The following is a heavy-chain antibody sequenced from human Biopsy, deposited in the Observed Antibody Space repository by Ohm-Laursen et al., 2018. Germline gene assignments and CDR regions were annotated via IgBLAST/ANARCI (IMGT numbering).Heavy chain of an antibody. V-gene: IGHV4-61*01. Sequence: SETLSLTCTVSGDSLTSGPENWSWIRQSPGQGLEYIGFIYSGGYTNYNPSLKNRVTMSVDTSKNQFYLKLYSVTAADTAVYYFAGGRRTSGWPYFDNWGQGALVIVSP. D-gene: IGHD6-19*01. CDR2: IYSGGYT. J-gene: IGHJ4*02. CDR1: GDSLTSGPEN. CDR3: AGGRRTSGWPYFDN.